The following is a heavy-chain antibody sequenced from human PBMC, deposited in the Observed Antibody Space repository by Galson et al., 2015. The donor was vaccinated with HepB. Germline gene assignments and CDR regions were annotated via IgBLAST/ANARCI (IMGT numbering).Heavy chain of an antibody. CDR2: ISTSSSTI. Sequence: SLRLSCAASGFVFNIYNMNWVRQAPGKGLEWVSYISTSSSTIYYADSVKGRFTISRDNAKNSLNLQMNSLRAEDTAVYYCARDWRAYCGGDCSTDYWGQGTLVTVSS. CDR3: ARDWRAYCGGDCSTDY. CDR1: GFVFNIYN. J-gene: IGHJ4*02. V-gene: IGHV3-48*04. D-gene: IGHD2-21*02.